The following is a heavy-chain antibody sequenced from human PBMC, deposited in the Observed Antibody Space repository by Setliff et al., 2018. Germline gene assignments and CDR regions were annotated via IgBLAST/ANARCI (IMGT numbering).Heavy chain of an antibody. V-gene: IGHV4-61*02. CDR2: ICTDGST. D-gene: IGHD3-3*01. Sequence: PSETLSLTCTVSGDSISRAKYYWSWIRQSAGKGLECIGRICTDGSTKYNPSLNSRVTLSIDTSKNQFSLRLSSVTAADTAVYFCARVTGFSYMDVWGKGTPVTVSS. CDR3: ARVTGFSYMDV. J-gene: IGHJ6*03. CDR1: GDSISRAKYY.